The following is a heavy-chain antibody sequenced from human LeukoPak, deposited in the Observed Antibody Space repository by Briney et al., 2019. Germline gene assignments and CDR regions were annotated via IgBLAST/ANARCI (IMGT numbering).Heavy chain of an antibody. CDR1: GGSISSGDYY. Sequence: SETLSLTCTVSGGSISSGDYYWSWIRQPPGKGLEWIGYIYYSGSTYYNPSLKSRVTISVDTSKNQFSLKLSSVTAADTAVYYCARGLIQLWLNAFDIWGQGTMVTVSS. V-gene: IGHV4-30-4*01. D-gene: IGHD5-18*01. J-gene: IGHJ3*02. CDR2: IYYSGST. CDR3: ARGLIQLWLNAFDI.